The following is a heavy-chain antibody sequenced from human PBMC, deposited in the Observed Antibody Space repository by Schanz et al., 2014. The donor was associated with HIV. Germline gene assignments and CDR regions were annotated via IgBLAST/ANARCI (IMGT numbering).Heavy chain of an antibody. Sequence: DVQLLDSGGGLVQPGGLLRLSCAASGFTFSGFAMSWVRQTPGKGLEWVSTISASGGSTYYADSVKGRVTISRDNSKNTLYLQMNSLRVEDTAVYYCAKADEIRHFDWYHPPFDSWGQGTLVTVSS. CDR1: GFTFSGFA. V-gene: IGHV3-23*01. CDR3: AKADEIRHFDWYHPPFDS. CDR2: ISASGGST. D-gene: IGHD3-9*01. J-gene: IGHJ4*02.